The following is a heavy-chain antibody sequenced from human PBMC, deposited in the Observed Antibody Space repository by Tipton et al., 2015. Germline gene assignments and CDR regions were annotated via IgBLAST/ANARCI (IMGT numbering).Heavy chain of an antibody. CDR2: ISHSGET. CDR1: GGSFSGYY. J-gene: IGHJ4*02. CDR3: VRGLPANYDILGYVGD. V-gene: IGHV4-34*01. D-gene: IGHD3-22*01. Sequence: GLVKPSETLSLSCGVHGGSFSGYYWNWIRRPPGKGLEGIGEISHSGETRYNPSLKSRLTISLDTSKDQLSLKMKSVTAADTAVYYCVRGLPANYDILGYVGDWGQGALVSVSA.